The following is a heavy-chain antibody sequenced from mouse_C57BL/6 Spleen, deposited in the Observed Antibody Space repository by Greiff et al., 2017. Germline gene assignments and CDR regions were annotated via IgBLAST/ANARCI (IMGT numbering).Heavy chain of an antibody. V-gene: IGHV5-9-1*02. CDR3: TRGNYSNNYYAMDY. J-gene: IGHJ4*01. CDR1: GFTFSSYA. D-gene: IGHD2-5*01. CDR2: ISSGGDYI. Sequence: EVKLMESGEGLVKPGGSLKLSCAASGFTFSSYAMSWVRQTPEKRLEWVAYISSGGDYIYYADTVKGRFTISRDNARNTLYLQMSSLKSEDTAMYYCTRGNYSNNYYAMDYWGQGTSVTVSS.